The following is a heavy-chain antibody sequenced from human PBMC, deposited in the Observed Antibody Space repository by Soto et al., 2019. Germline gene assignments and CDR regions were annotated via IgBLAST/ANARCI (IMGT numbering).Heavy chain of an antibody. V-gene: IGHV1-3*01. D-gene: IGHD6-19*01. CDR3: ARDLRGWTDY. CDR2: INAGNGNT. CDR1: GYTFTSYA. J-gene: IGHJ4*02. Sequence: QVQLVQSGAEVKKPGASVKVSCKASGYTFTSYAMHWVRQAPGQRLEWMGWINAGNGNTKYSQKFQGRVTITRDTSASTAYMEPSSLISEDTTVYYCARDLRGWTDYWGQGTLVTVSS.